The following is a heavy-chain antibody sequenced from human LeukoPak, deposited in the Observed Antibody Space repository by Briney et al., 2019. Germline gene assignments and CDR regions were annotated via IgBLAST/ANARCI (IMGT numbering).Heavy chain of an antibody. J-gene: IGHJ3*02. CDR1: GGSISSYY. Sequence: SETLSLTCTVSGGSISSYYWSWIRQPPGKGLEWIGYIYYSGSTNYNPSLKSRVTISVDTSKNQFSLKLSSVTAADTAVYCCARDRRYDFWSGYSDAFDIWGQGTMVTVSS. D-gene: IGHD3-3*01. V-gene: IGHV4-59*01. CDR3: ARDRRYDFWSGYSDAFDI. CDR2: IYYSGST.